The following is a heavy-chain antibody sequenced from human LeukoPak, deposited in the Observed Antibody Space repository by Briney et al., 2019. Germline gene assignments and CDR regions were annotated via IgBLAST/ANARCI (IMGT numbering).Heavy chain of an antibody. J-gene: IGHJ3*02. V-gene: IGHV1-18*01. CDR3: ARDYYDSSGRKPFDI. Sequence: GASVKVSCKASGYTFTSYGISWVRQAPGQGLEWMGWISAYNGNTNYAQKLQGRVTMTTDTSTSTAYMELRSLRSDDTAVYYCARDYYDSSGRKPFDIWGQGTMVTVSS. D-gene: IGHD3-22*01. CDR1: GYTFTSYG. CDR2: ISAYNGNT.